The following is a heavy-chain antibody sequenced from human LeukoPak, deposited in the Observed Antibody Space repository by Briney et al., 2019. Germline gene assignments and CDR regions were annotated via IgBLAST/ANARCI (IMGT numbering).Heavy chain of an antibody. CDR3: PWEGY. CDR2: INEDGSVK. V-gene: IGHV3-7*01. CDR1: GFRFSRHW. Sequence: GGSLRLSCADSGFRFSRHWMDWVREAPGKGLEWVANINEDGSVKNYVDSVRGRFTVSRDNAKNSLYLQMNSLRGEDTAVYCSPWEGYWGQGTLVTVSS. J-gene: IGHJ4*02. D-gene: IGHD1-26*01.